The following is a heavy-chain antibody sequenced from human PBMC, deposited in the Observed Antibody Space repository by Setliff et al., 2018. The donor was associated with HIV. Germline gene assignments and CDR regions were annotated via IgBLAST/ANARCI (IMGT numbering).Heavy chain of an antibody. CDR1: GGTFSSYA. CDR3: AKDRDYGDRGDAFDI. D-gene: IGHD4-17*01. CDR2: FIPIFGTA. J-gene: IGHJ3*02. V-gene: IGHV1-69*13. Sequence: SVKVSCKASGGTFSSYAISWVRQAPGQGLEWMGGFIPIFGTANYAQKFQGRVTVTADESTSTAYMELSSLRSEDTAVYYCAKDRDYGDRGDAFDIWGQGTMVTVSS.